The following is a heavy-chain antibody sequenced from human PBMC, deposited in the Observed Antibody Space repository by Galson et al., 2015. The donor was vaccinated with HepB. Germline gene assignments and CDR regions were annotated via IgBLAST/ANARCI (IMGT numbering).Heavy chain of an antibody. CDR2: ISASGRTT. CDR1: GFSFSTYA. CDR3: AKSRTPTNNFESSVYWLDY. V-gene: IGHV3-23*01. D-gene: IGHD3-22*01. Sequence: SLRLSCAASGFSFSTYAMSWVRQAPGKGLEWVSAISASGRTTYYADSVKGRFTISRDNSKNTQYLQMISLSAEDTALYYCAKSRTPTNNFESSVYWLDYWGQGTLVTVSS. J-gene: IGHJ4*02.